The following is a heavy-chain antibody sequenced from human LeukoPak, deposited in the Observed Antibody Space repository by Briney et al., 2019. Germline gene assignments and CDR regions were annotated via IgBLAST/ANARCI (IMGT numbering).Heavy chain of an antibody. CDR1: GGSMSSSSYY. V-gene: IGHV4-61*05. CDR3: ARALRYFDRYYYYYMDV. J-gene: IGHJ6*03. CDR2: IYYSGST. Sequence: PSETLSLTCTVSGGSMSSSSYYWGWIRQPPGKGLEWIGYIYYSGSTNYNPSLKSRVTISVDTSKNQFSLKLSSVTAADTAVYYCARALRYFDRYYYYYMDVWGKGTTVTVSS. D-gene: IGHD3-9*01.